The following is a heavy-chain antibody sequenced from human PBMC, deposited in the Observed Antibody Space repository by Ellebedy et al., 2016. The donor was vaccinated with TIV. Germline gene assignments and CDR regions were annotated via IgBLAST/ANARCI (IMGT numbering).Heavy chain of an antibody. Sequence: GESLKISCAASGFSFSNYNMNWVRQAPGKGLEWVSCISSGSSTIYYADSVKGRFTISRDNAKSSLYLQMNSLRSEDTAVYYCVRESYRNYTWGTTGFDSWGQGTLVTASS. CDR1: GFSFSNYN. CDR3: VRESYRNYTWGTTGFDS. CDR2: ISSGSSTI. V-gene: IGHV3-48*04. J-gene: IGHJ5*01. D-gene: IGHD4-11*01.